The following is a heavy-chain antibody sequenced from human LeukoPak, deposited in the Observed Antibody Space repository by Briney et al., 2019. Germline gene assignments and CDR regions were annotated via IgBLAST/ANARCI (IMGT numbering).Heavy chain of an antibody. Sequence: GRSLRLSCAASGFTFSSYGMHWVRQAPGKGLEWVAVISYDGSNKYYADSVKGRFTISRDNSKNTLYLQMNSLRAEDTAVYYCARGYSDSSGWYDDWFDPWGQGTLVTVSS. V-gene: IGHV3-30*03. J-gene: IGHJ5*02. CDR3: ARGYSDSSGWYDDWFDP. D-gene: IGHD6-19*01. CDR1: GFTFSSYG. CDR2: ISYDGSNK.